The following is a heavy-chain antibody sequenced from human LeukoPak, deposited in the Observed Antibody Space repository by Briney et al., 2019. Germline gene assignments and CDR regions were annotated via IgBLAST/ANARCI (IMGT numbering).Heavy chain of an antibody. Sequence: PETLSLTCTVSGGSISSSSYYWGWIRQPPGKGLEWIGSIYYSGSTYYNPSLKSRVTISVDTSKNQFSLKLSSVTAADTAVYYCARQGRMEQLVDYWGQGTLVTVSS. V-gene: IGHV4-39*01. CDR3: ARQGRMEQLVDY. CDR1: GGSISSSSYY. D-gene: IGHD6-6*01. J-gene: IGHJ4*02. CDR2: IYYSGST.